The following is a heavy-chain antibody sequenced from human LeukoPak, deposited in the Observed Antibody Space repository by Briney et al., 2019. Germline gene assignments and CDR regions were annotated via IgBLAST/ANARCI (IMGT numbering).Heavy chain of an antibody. Sequence: PGGSLRLSCEASGFTISSYWMSWVRQAPGKGLEWVANIKQDGSEKHYVDSVKGRFTISRDNAKNSLYLQMNSLRDEDTAVYYCARDPSTMPFDYWGQGTLVTASS. CDR1: GFTISSYW. CDR2: IKQDGSEK. CDR3: ARDPSTMPFDY. D-gene: IGHD2-2*01. V-gene: IGHV3-7*01. J-gene: IGHJ4*02.